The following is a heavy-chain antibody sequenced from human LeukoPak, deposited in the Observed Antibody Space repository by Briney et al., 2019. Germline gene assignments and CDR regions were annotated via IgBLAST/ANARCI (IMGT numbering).Heavy chain of an antibody. CDR3: ARHGGYLALNWFDP. CDR2: IYYSGST. CDR1: GGSISSGGYY. J-gene: IGHJ5*02. D-gene: IGHD6-13*01. V-gene: IGHV4-31*03. Sequence: SETLSLTCTVSGGSISSGGYYWSWIRQHPGKGLEWIGYIYYSGSTYYNPSLKSRVTISIDTSKNQFSLKLNSVTAADTAVYYCARHGGYLALNWFDPWGHGTLVTVSS.